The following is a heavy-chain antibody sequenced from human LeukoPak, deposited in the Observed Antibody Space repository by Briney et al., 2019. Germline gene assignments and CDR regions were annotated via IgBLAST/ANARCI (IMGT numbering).Heavy chain of an antibody. D-gene: IGHD6-19*01. Sequence: SETLSLTCTVSGGSISSSSYYWGWIRQPPGKGLEWIGSIYYSGSTYYNPSLKSRVTISVDTSKNQFSLKLSSVTAADTAVYYCARMYSSGSSQFDYWGQGTLVTVSS. CDR1: GGSISSSSYY. CDR2: IYYSGST. CDR3: ARMYSSGSSQFDY. J-gene: IGHJ4*02. V-gene: IGHV4-39*01.